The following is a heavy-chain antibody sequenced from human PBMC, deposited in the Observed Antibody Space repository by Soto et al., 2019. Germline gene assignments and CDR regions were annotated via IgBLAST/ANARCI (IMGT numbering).Heavy chain of an antibody. CDR3: ATELGENPASPFDA. CDR1: GVTFSSET. D-gene: IGHD3-10*01. V-gene: IGHV1-69*01. J-gene: IGHJ4*02. CDR2: IIPLFGTA. Sequence: QVQLVQSGADVKKPGSSVKVSCQASGVTFSSETLGWVRQAPGQGLERVGGIIPLFGTASYAQKFQGRVTITADESRSTVYMELRSLRSDDTAVYFCATELGENPASPFDAWGQGTLVTVSS.